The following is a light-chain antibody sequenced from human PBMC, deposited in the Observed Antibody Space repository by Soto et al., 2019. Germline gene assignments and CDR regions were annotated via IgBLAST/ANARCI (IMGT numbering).Light chain of an antibody. CDR1: QDISNH. Sequence: DIQMTQSPSSLSASVGDRVTITCQASQDISNHLNWYQQKPGKAPKLLIYDASSLETGVPSSFSGSGSGTDFTFTITSLRPEDIATYYCQQYDNLPTFTFGPGTKLDIK. CDR3: QQYDNLPTFT. CDR2: DAS. J-gene: IGKJ3*01. V-gene: IGKV1-33*01.